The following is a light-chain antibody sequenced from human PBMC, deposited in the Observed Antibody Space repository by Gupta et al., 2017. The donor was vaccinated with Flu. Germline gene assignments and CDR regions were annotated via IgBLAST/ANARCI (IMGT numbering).Light chain of an antibody. CDR2: WAS. CDR1: QTVLYSSNNKNY. J-gene: IGKJ1*01. CDR3: QQYYSNPEA. V-gene: IGKV4-1*01. Sequence: SLGERATINCKSSQTVLYSSNNKNYLAWYQQKAGQPPKLLIYWASTRESGVPDRFSGSGSGTDFTLTISSLQAEDVAVYYCQQYYSNPEAFGQGTKVEIK.